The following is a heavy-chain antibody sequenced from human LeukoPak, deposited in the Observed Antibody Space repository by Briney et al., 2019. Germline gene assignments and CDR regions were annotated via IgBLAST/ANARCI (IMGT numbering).Heavy chain of an antibody. Sequence: GGSLRLSCVASGFTFSSYAMHWVRQAPGKGLEWVAVISYDGSNKYYADSVKGRFTISRDNSKNTLYLQMNSLRAEDAAVYYCARDEPSPDSTDLDYWGQGTLVTVSS. D-gene: IGHD2/OR15-2a*01. CDR3: ARDEPSPDSTDLDY. V-gene: IGHV3-30-3*01. J-gene: IGHJ4*02. CDR2: ISYDGSNK. CDR1: GFTFSSYA.